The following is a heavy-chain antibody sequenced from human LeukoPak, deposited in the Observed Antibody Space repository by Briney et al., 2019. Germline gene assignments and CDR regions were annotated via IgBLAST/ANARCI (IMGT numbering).Heavy chain of an antibody. J-gene: IGHJ3*02. CDR1: GFSFNNYN. CDR2: ISTSGSHM. V-gene: IGHV3-21*01. Sequence: GGSLRLSCAASGFSFNNYNINWVRQAPGKGLEWVSSISTSGSHMYYADSVKGRFTISRDNAKNSLYLQMNSLRAEDTAVYYCARARRRITIFGVVIILESAFDIWGQGTMVTVSS. D-gene: IGHD3-3*01. CDR3: ARARRRITIFGVVIILESAFDI.